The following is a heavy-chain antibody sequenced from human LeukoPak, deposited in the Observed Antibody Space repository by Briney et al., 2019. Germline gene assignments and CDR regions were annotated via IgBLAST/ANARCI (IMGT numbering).Heavy chain of an antibody. V-gene: IGHV3-33*01. CDR3: ARERLENCNDGSCPDALDI. J-gene: IGHJ3*02. CDR1: GFSFSSYL. Sequence: GGFLRLSCAASGFSFSSYLMHWVRQAPGKGLEWVALIGFDVSKIYYADSVKGRFTISRDNSKNTLYLQMNSLRDEDTAVYFCARERLENCNDGSCPDALDIWGQGTMVTISS. CDR2: IGFDVSKI. D-gene: IGHD2-15*01.